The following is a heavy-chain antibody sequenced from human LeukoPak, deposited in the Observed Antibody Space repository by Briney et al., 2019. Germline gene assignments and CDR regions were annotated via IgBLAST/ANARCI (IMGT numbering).Heavy chain of an antibody. J-gene: IGHJ6*02. D-gene: IGHD2-2*01. CDR3: ARATYCSSTSCYGYYYYGMDV. Sequence: GASVKVSRKASGGTFSSYAISWVRQAPGQGLEWMGGIIPIFGTANYAQKFQGRVTITADESTSTAYMELSSLRSEDTAVYYCARATYCSSTSCYGYYYYGMDVWGQGTTVTVSS. CDR1: GGTFSSYA. V-gene: IGHV1-69*01. CDR2: IIPIFGTA.